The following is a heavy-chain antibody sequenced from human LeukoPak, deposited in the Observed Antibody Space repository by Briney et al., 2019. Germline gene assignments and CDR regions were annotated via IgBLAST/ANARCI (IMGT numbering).Heavy chain of an antibody. Sequence: ASVKVSCKASGYTFTSYYMHWVRQAPGQGLEWMGIINPSGGSTSYAQKFQGRVTMTRDTSTSTAYMELSSLRSDDTAVYYCARFAVHRRIAVAGQFGLDYWGQGTLVTVSS. CDR2: INPSGGST. J-gene: IGHJ4*02. V-gene: IGHV1-46*01. CDR1: GYTFTSYY. CDR3: ARFAVHRRIAVAGQFGLDY. D-gene: IGHD6-19*01.